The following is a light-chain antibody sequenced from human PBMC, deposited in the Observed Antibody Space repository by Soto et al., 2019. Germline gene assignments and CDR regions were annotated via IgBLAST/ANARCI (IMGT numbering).Light chain of an antibody. V-gene: IGKV3-11*01. CDR2: GAS. CDR3: QQRSNWPPFT. CDR1: QSIGNS. Sequence: EIVLTQSPATLSLSPGERGTLSCRASQSIGNSLVWYQQKPGQSPRLLIYGASTRATGIPVRFSGSGSGTDFTLPNSSLDPQDSAGYYCQQRSNWPPFTFGGGTKVEIK. J-gene: IGKJ4*01.